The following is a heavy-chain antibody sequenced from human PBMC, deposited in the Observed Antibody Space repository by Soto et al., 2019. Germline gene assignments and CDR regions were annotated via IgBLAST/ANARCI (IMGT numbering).Heavy chain of an antibody. CDR1: GYTFSTYP. V-gene: IGHV1-18*01. D-gene: IGHD6-13*01. Sequence: QVQLVQSGAEVKKPGASVKVSCKTSGYTFSTYPITWVRQAPGHGLEWVGWISTYNGKTNYGQKFQGRVTITTDTSASTAYMNLRNLRSDDTAAYYCARDRVEAALGTFDQWGQGTLVTVSS. J-gene: IGHJ4*02. CDR2: ISTYNGKT. CDR3: ARDRVEAALGTFDQ.